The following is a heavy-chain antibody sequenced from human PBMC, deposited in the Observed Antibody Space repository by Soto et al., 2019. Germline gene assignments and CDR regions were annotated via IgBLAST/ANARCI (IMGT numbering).Heavy chain of an antibody. CDR3: ARGHGWNDILTGFNYYYYYGMDV. J-gene: IGHJ6*02. Sequence: SETLSLTCTVSGGSISSTNYFWGWIRQPPGKGLKWIGSFYYTGSTYYNPSLKSQVTISVDTSKNQFSLKLSSVTAADSAVYYCARGHGWNDILTGFNYYYYYGMDVWGQGTTVTVSS. CDR2: FYYTGST. CDR1: GGSISSTNYF. D-gene: IGHD3-9*01. V-gene: IGHV4-39*01.